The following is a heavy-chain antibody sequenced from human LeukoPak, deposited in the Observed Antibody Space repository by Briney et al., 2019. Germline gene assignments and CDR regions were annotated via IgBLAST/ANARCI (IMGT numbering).Heavy chain of an antibody. CDR2: MSHSGST. J-gene: IGHJ6*02. V-gene: IGHV4-4*02. Sequence: SGTLSLTCAVSAGSLSSRNWWSWVRQSPGKGLEWIGEMSHSGSTNYNPSLESRVTMSVDKSKNQFSLKLSSVTAADTAVYYCARVDYYYDMDVWGQGTTVTVSS. CDR3: ARVDYYYDMDV. CDR1: AGSLSSRNW.